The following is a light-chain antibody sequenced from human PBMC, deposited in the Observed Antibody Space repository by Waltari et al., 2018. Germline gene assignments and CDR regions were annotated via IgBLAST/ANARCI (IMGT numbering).Light chain of an antibody. CDR2: DDT. CDR3: QVWADSSDFV. V-gene: IGLV3-21*02. Sequence: SYVLTQPPSVSVAPGQTARITCGGNSVGSKSVHWYQRKPGQAPVVVVYDDTERPSGILDRFSGSNSENTATLTINSVEAGDEADYFCQVWADSSDFVFGSGTKVTVL. CDR1: SVGSKS. J-gene: IGLJ1*01.